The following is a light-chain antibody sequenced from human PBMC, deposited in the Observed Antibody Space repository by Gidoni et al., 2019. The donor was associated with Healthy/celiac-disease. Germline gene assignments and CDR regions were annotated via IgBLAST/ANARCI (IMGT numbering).Light chain of an antibody. CDR1: SSDVGGYNY. CDR2: DVS. V-gene: IGLV2-14*03. J-gene: IGLJ1*01. CDR3: SSYTSSSTLNYV. Sequence: QSALTPPAPVAGSPGQSITISCTGTSSDVGGYNYVSWYQQHPGKAPKLMIYDVSNRPSGVSNRFSGSKSGNTASLTISGLQAEDEADYYCSSYTSSSTLNYVFGTGTKVTVL.